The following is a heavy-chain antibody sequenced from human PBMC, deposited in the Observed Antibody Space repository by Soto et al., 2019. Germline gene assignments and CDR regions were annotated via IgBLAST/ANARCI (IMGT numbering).Heavy chain of an antibody. CDR3: ATIAAIGGYYYFDY. CDR2: IYYSGST. V-gene: IGHV4-59*08. J-gene: IGHJ4*02. Sequence: SETLSLTCTVSGGSISSYYWSWIRQPPGKGLEWIGYIYYSGSTNYNPSLKSRVTISVDTPKNQFSLKLSSVTAADTAVYYCATIAAIGGYYYFDYWGQGTLVTVSS. CDR1: GGSISSYY. D-gene: IGHD6-25*01.